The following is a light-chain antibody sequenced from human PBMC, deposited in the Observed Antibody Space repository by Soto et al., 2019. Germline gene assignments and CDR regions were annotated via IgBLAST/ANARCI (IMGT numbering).Light chain of an antibody. CDR1: QGISSY. CDR3: HQYYSYPLFT. V-gene: IGKV1-8*01. CDR2: AAS. J-gene: IGKJ3*01. Sequence: AIRMTQSPSSFSASTGDRVTITCRASQGISSYLAWYQQKPGKAPKLLLYAASTFQSGVPSRFSGSGSGTGFTLTISCLHAEDFATYYCHQYYSYPLFTFGPGTKVDIK.